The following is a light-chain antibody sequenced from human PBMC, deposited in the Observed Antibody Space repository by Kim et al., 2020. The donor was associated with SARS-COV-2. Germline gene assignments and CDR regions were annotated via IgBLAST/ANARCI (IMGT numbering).Light chain of an antibody. CDR3: HQYATFPYT. V-gene: IGKV4-1*01. J-gene: IGKJ2*01. CDR1: QSVLHRPNNKNF. CDR2: WAS. Sequence: RATISCKSSQSVLHRPNNKNFLALYQQKSGQPPKLLIYWASTRESGVPERFSGSGSGTDFTLTISSLQAEDVAVYFCHQYATFPYTFGQGTKLEIK.